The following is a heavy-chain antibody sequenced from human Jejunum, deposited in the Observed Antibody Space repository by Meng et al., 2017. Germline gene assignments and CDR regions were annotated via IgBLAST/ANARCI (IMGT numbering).Heavy chain of an antibody. J-gene: IGHJ4*02. V-gene: IGHV3-21*01. D-gene: IGHD3-16*01. Sequence: GESLKISCAASGFTFSSHTMNWVRQAPGKGLEWVSSITSSGSYIYYADSVKGRFTISRDNAQNSLFLQMNGLRAEDTAVYYCARDAIGGSLDYVWGTHSFDYWGQGTLVTVSS. CDR1: GFTFSSHT. CDR2: ITSSGSYI. CDR3: ARDAIGGSLDYVWGTHSFDY.